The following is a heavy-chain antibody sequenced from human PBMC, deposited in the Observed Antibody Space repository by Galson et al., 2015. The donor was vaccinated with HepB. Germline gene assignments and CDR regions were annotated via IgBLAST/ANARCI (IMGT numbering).Heavy chain of an antibody. CDR2: IYYSGST. CDR3: ARDLRGHYFDY. CDR1: GGSISSYY. J-gene: IGHJ4*02. Sequence: ETLSLTCTVSGGSISSYYWSWIRQPPGKGLEWIGYIYYSGSTNYNPSLKSRVTISVDTSKNQFSLKLSSVTAADTAVYYCARDLRGHYFDYWGQGTLVTVSS. V-gene: IGHV4-59*01. D-gene: IGHD4-17*01.